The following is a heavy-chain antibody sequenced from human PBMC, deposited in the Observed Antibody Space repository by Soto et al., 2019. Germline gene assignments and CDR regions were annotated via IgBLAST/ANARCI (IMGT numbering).Heavy chain of an antibody. J-gene: IGHJ3*02. CDR3: ATNPGVSGAFDI. V-gene: IGHV1-24*01. CDR2: FDPEDGET. CDR1: GYTLTELS. D-gene: IGHD3-10*01. Sequence: ASVKVSCKVSGYTLTELSMHWVRQAPGKGLEWMGGFDPEDGETIYAQKFQGRVTMTEDTSTDTAYMELSSLRSEDTAVYYCATNPGVSGAFDIWGQGTMVTVSS.